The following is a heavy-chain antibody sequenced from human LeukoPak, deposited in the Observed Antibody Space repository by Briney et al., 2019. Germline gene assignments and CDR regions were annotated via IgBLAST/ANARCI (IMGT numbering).Heavy chain of an antibody. V-gene: IGHV4-38-2*02. CDR1: GYSISSGYY. CDR2: IYHSGST. D-gene: IGHD6-13*01. CDR3: AIAAAGILYFQH. Sequence: SETLSLTCTVSGYSISSGYYWGWIRQPPGKGLEWIGSIYHSGSTYYNPSLKSRVTISVDTSRNQFSLKLSSLTAADTAVYYCAIAAAGILYFQHWGQGTLVTVSS. J-gene: IGHJ1*01.